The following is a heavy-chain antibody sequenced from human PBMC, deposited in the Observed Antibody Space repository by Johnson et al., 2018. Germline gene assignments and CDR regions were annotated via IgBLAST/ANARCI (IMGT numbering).Heavy chain of an antibody. CDR1: GFTVRTNY. V-gene: IGHV3-53*01. J-gene: IGHJ5*02. CDR3: TRPSFPGGWFDP. CDR2: IYTGGGA. D-gene: IGHD3-16*01. Sequence: VQLVQSGGGVVQPGRSLSLSCAASGFTVRTNYMRWVRQAPGKGLEWVSVIYTGGGAYYADSVKGRFTFSRDNSKNMVYLQMNSLSAEDTAVYYCTRPSFPGGWFDPWGQGTLVTVSS.